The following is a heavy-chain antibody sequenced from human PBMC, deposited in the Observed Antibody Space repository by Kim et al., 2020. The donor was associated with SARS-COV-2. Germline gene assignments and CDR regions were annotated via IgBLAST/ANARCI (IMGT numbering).Heavy chain of an antibody. J-gene: IGHJ3*02. D-gene: IGHD2-21*01. V-gene: IGHV3-72*01. Sequence: AASVTGRFTISRDDSKNSLYLQMNSLKSEDKAMYYCVRGGVVVATTDAFDIWGQGTMVTVSS. CDR3: VRGGVVVATTDAFDI.